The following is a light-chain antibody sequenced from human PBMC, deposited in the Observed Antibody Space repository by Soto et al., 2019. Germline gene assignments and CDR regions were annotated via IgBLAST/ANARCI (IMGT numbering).Light chain of an antibody. J-gene: IGKJ4*01. Sequence: EIVLTQSPATLSLSPGERATLSCRTSQSVGSSLAWYQQKPGQPPRLLIYDSSNRATGIPGGFSGSGSGTDFTLTISSLEPADFAVYYCQQRSLLFTFGGGTKVDIK. CDR2: DSS. V-gene: IGKV3-11*01. CDR1: QSVGSS. CDR3: QQRSLLFT.